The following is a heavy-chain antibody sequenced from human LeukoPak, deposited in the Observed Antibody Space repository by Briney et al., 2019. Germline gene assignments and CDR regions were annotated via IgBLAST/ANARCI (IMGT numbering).Heavy chain of an antibody. CDR1: GGSISSSSYY. D-gene: IGHD6-13*01. V-gene: IGHV4-39*01. CDR2: IYYSGST. CDR3: ARPIAAAGDPFDY. J-gene: IGHJ4*02. Sequence: SETLSLTCTVSGGSISSSSYYWGWIRQPPGKGLEWIGSIYYSGSTYYNPSLKSRVTISVDTSKNQFSLKLSSVTAADTAVYYCARPIAAAGDPFDYWGQGTLVTVPS.